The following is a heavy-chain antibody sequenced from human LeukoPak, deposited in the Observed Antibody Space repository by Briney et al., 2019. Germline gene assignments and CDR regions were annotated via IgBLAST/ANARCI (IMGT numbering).Heavy chain of an antibody. CDR3: ARDSDGVLDY. CDR1: GFTFTTYW. J-gene: IGHJ4*02. V-gene: IGHV3-7*04. D-gene: IGHD3-10*01. CDR2: IKQDGSEK. Sequence: PGGSLRLSCAASGFTFTTYWMAWVRQAPGKGLEWVANIKQDGSEKYYVDSVKGRFTISRDNAENSLYLQMNSLRAEDTAVYYCARDSDGVLDYGGQGTLVTVSS.